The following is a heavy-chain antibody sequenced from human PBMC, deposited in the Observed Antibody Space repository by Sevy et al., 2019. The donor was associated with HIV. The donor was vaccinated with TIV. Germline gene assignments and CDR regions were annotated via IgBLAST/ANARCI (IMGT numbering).Heavy chain of an antibody. CDR2: INWNGGST. Sequence: GGSLRLSCAASGFTFDDYGMSWVRQAPGKGLEWVSGINWNGGSTGYADSVKGRFTISRDNAKNSLYMQMHSLRAEDTALYYCARPGYCGGDCYSYYYGMDVWGQGTTVTVSS. V-gene: IGHV3-20*04. CDR3: ARPGYCGGDCYSYYYGMDV. D-gene: IGHD2-21*02. CDR1: GFTFDDYG. J-gene: IGHJ6*02.